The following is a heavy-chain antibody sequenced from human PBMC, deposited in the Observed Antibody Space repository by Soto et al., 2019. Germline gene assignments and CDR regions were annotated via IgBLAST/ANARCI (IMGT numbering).Heavy chain of an antibody. D-gene: IGHD3-16*01. V-gene: IGHV4-59*08. CDR2: IYYSGST. CDR3: ARSEQLCLHLFDY. Sequence: SETLSLTCTVSGGSISSYYWSWIRQPPGKGLEWIGYIYYSGSTNYNPSLKSRVTISVDTSKNQFSLKLSSVTAADTAVYYCARSEQLCLHLFDYRGQGSSVIVSS. CDR1: GGSISSYY. J-gene: IGHJ4*02.